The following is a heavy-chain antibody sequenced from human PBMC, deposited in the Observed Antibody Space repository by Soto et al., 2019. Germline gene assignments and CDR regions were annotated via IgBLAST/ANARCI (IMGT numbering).Heavy chain of an antibody. V-gene: IGHV3-23*01. CDR2: ITGTGGST. J-gene: IGHJ4*02. CDR1: GFTFSSYA. CDR3: AKAGGIVVPGSHLDQ. Sequence: EVQLLESGGGSVQPGGSLRLSCAASGFTFSSYAMNWVRQAPGKGLEWVSAITGTGGSTNYADSVEGRFTISRDNSRNTLYLQMSSLRAEDTAVYYCAKAGGIVVPGSHLDQWGQGILVTVSS. D-gene: IGHD6-19*01.